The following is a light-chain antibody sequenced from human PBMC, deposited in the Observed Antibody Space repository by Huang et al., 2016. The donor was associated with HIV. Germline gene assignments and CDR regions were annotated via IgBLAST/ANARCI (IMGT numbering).Light chain of an antibody. J-gene: IGKJ1*01. CDR2: GTS. CDR1: QSVSSGH. Sequence: EIVLMQSPGTLSLSPGERATLSCRASQSVSSGHLAWYQQKPGQAPRLLIYGTSSRATGIPDRFSGSGSGTDFTLTINSLQSEDFATYYCQQYNDWPLTFGQGTEVEIK. CDR3: QQYNDWPLT. V-gene: IGKV3-20*01.